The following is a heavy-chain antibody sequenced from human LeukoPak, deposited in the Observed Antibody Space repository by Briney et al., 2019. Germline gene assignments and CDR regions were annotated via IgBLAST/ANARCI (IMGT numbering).Heavy chain of an antibody. J-gene: IGHJ4*02. CDR2: INSDGSST. Sequence: GGSLRLSCAASGFTFSSYLMHWVRQAPGKGLVWVSRINSDGSSTSYADSVKGRFTISRDNAKNTLYLQMNSLRAEDTAVYYCVVLGSAHHTPDYWGQGTLVTVSS. CDR1: GFTFSSYL. D-gene: IGHD3-16*01. CDR3: VVLGSAHHTPDY. V-gene: IGHV3-74*01.